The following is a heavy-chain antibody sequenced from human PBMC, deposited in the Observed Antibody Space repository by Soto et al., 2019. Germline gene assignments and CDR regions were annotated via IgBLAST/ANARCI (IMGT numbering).Heavy chain of an antibody. Sequence: QVQLVQSGAEVKKPGSSVKVSCKASGGTFSSYAISWVRQAPGQGLEWMGGIIPIFGTANYAQKFQGRVTITADESTSTAYMALSSLRSADTAVYYCAEGEMATKPFYYYGMDVWGQGTTVTVSS. CDR1: GGTFSSYA. CDR3: AEGEMATKPFYYYGMDV. V-gene: IGHV1-69*01. D-gene: IGHD3-16*01. CDR2: IIPIFGTA. J-gene: IGHJ6*02.